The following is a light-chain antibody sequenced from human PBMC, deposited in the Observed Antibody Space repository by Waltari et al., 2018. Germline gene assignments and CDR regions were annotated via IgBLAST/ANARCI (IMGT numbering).Light chain of an antibody. Sequence: EIVLTQSPATLSLSPGERATLSCRASQSISNYLAWYQQKCGQAPRLLLYDTSNRATGIPARFSGSGSGTEFTLTISSLEPEDFAVYYCHQRSDWGTFGGGTKVEI. CDR3: HQRSDWGT. V-gene: IGKV3-11*01. CDR1: QSISNY. CDR2: DTS. J-gene: IGKJ4*01.